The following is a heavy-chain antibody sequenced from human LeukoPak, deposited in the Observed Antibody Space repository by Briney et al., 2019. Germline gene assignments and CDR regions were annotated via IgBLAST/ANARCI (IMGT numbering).Heavy chain of an antibody. CDR2: IIPIFGTA. CDR3: VGVVVTSYYFDY. V-gene: IGHV1-69*13. Sequence: SVKVSCKASGGTFSSYAISWVRQAPGQGLEWMGGIIPIFGTANYAQKFQGRVTITADESTSTAYMVLSSLRSEDTAVYYCVGVVVTSYYFDYWGQGTLVTVSS. D-gene: IGHD3-22*01. J-gene: IGHJ4*02. CDR1: GGTFSSYA.